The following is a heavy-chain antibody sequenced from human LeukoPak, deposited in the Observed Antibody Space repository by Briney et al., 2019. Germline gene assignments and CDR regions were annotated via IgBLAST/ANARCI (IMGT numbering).Heavy chain of an antibody. V-gene: IGHV3-23*01. CDR2: ISGAGGVT. J-gene: IGHJ4*02. Sequence: GGSLRLSCAASGFTFDGYAMTWVRQASGKGLEWVSAISGAGGVTHYADLVKGRFAISRDNFKNTLYLQMNSLRAEDTAVYFCAKFPIGDYWGQGTPVTVSS. CDR1: GFTFDGYA. CDR3: AKFPIGDY.